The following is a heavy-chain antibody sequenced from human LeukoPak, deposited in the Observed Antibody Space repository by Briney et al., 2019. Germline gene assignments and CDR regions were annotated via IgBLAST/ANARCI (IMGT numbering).Heavy chain of an antibody. D-gene: IGHD4-17*01. J-gene: IGHJ4*02. CDR2: IHYSGST. CDR1: GGSIRSYY. Sequence: PSETLSLTCTVSGGSIRSYYWRWIRQPPGKGLEWIGYIHYSGSTNYNPSLKGRVTISVDTSKNQFSLVLSSVTAADKAGYYCAGHDNGATRDFWGQGTLVTVSS. CDR3: AGHDNGATRDF. V-gene: IGHV4-59*01.